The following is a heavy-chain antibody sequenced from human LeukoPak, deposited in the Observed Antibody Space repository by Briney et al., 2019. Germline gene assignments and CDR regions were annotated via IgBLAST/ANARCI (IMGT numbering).Heavy chain of an antibody. D-gene: IGHD4-17*01. CDR1: GFTFSNYA. J-gene: IGHJ4*02. CDR2: ISTNGGST. CDR3: VSTAQG. Sequence: GWSLRLSCSASGFTFSNYAMHWVRQAPGKGLEYVSAISTNGGSTYYADSVKGRFTISRDNSKNTLYLQMSSLSTEDTAVYYCVSTAQGWGQGILVTVSS. V-gene: IGHV3-64D*06.